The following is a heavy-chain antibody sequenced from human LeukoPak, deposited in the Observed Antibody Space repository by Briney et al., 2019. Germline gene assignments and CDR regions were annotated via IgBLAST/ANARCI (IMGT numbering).Heavy chain of an antibody. D-gene: IGHD6-19*01. Sequence: SGTSLRLSCAASGFTFSTCNMHWVRQAPGKGLEWVAVVSKDGTNKFYADSVRGRFTISRDNSKNTLYLQMNSLRGEDTAVYYCARRPPSMAGLDHWGQGTLVTVSS. J-gene: IGHJ4*02. CDR1: GFTFSTCN. CDR2: VSKDGTNK. CDR3: ARRPPSMAGLDH. V-gene: IGHV3-30*01.